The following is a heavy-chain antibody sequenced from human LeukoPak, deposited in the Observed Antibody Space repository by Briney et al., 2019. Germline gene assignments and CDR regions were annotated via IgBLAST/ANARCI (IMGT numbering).Heavy chain of an antibody. CDR1: GYTFTSYA. CDR3: ARSGDSSFDAFDI. J-gene: IGHJ3*02. V-gene: IGHV1-2*02. CDR2: INPNSGGT. Sequence: ASVKVSCKASGYTFTSYAMNWVRQAPGQGLEWMGWINPNSGGTNYAQKFQGRVTMTRDTSISTAYMELSRLRSDDTAVYYCARSGDSSFDAFDIWGQGTMVTVSS. D-gene: IGHD3-22*01.